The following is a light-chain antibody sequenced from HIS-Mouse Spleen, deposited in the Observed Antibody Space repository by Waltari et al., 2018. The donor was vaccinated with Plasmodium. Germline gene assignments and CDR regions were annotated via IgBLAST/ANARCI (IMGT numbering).Light chain of an antibody. CDR1: SGHSSYP. V-gene: IGLV4-69*01. Sequence: QLVLTQSPSASASLGASVKLTCTLSSGHSSYPIAWPQQQPEKGPRYLMKLNSDGSHRKGDGIPDRFSGSSSGAERYLTISSLQSEDEADYYCQTWGTGFWVFGGGTKLTVL. CDR3: QTWGTGFWV. J-gene: IGLJ3*02. CDR2: LNSDGSH.